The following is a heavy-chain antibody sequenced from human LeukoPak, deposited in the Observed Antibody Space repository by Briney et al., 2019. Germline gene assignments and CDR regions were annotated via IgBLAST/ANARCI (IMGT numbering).Heavy chain of an antibody. CDR3: ATETNGRHYDY. CDR1: GLTFSTSG. J-gene: IGHJ4*02. V-gene: IGHV3-21*06. CDR2: IGPTGSDR. D-gene: IGHD1-14*01. Sequence: GVSLRLSCTASGLTFSTSGFNWVRQAPGMGLEWVASIGPTGSDRYHADSIKGRFTISRDNANNFLYLQMNSLRAEDTAVYYCATETNGRHYDYWGQGTLLTVSS.